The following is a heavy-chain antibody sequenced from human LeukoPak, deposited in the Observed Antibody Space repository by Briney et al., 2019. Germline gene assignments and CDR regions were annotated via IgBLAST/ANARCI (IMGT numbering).Heavy chain of an antibody. V-gene: IGHV4-34*01. Sequence: PSETLSPTCAVYGGSFSGYYWSWIRQPPGKGLEWIGEINHSGSTNYNPSLKSRVTISVDTSKNQFSLKLSSVTAADTAVYYCARGPVLRFLEWLRTRYYSDYWGQGTLVTVSS. CDR3: ARGPVLRFLEWLRTRYYSDY. CDR1: GGSFSGYY. J-gene: IGHJ4*02. CDR2: INHSGST. D-gene: IGHD3-3*01.